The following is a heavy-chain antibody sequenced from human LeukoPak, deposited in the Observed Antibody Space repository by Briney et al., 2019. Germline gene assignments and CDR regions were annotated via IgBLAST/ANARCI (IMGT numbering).Heavy chain of an antibody. Sequence: SQTLSLTCTVSGGSISTYYWSWIRQSPGKGLEWIGYIYYSGSTNYNPSLKSRVTISVDTSKNQFSLKLTSVTAADTAVYYCARRRGGQFDWLLYVGEAFDIWGQGTMVTVSS. CDR3: ARRRGGQFDWLLYVGEAFDI. CDR2: IYYSGST. D-gene: IGHD3-9*01. V-gene: IGHV4-59*01. J-gene: IGHJ3*02. CDR1: GGSISTYY.